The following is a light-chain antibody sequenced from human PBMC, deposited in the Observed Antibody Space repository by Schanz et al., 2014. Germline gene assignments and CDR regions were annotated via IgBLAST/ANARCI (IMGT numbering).Light chain of an antibody. Sequence: DIVLTQSPGTLSLSPGERATLSCRASQSVSSSYLAWYQQKPGQAPRLLIYDASNRATGIPARFSGSGSGTDFTLTISSLEPEDFAVYYCQQRSNWPQLTFGGGTKVEIK. V-gene: IGKV3D-20*02. CDR2: DAS. CDR3: QQRSNWPQLT. J-gene: IGKJ4*01. CDR1: QSVSSSY.